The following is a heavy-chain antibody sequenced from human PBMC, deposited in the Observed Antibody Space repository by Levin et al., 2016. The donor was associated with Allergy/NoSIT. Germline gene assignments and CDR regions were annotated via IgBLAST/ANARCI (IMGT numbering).Heavy chain of an antibody. D-gene: IGHD4-17*01. J-gene: IGHJ3*02. V-gene: IGHV4-59*08. CDR2: IHYSGST. CDR3: ARWTTVTIGYAFDI. Sequence: RQAPGKGLEWIGYIHYSGSTNYNPSLESRVTMSVDTSKNQFSLKLSSVTAADTAIYYCARWTTVTIGYAFDIWGQGTMVTVSS.